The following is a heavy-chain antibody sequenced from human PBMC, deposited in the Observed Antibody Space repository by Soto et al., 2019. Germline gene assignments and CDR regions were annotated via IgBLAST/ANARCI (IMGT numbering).Heavy chain of an antibody. D-gene: IGHD3-3*01. V-gene: IGHV3-23*01. CDR2: ISGGGSDT. J-gene: IGHJ5*02. Sequence: VHLLESGGGLVQPGGSLRLSCSASGFTFRSYAMSWVRQAPGKWLEWVSGISGGGSDTYYSDSVRGRFTISRDNSKNTLYLQMNSLRVEDSAVYFCAKDNSLEWFFPLDAWGQGTLVTVSS. CDR1: GFTFRSYA. CDR3: AKDNSLEWFFPLDA.